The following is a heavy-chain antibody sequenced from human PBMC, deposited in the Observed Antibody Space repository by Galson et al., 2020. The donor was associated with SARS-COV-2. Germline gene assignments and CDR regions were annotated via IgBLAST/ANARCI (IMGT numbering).Heavy chain of an antibody. CDR1: GFTFSSYA. J-gene: IGHJ4*02. CDR2: ISNDGSNR. D-gene: IGHD3-10*01. CDR3: ARGPRFGELLSPFDS. V-gene: IGHV3-30-3*01. Sequence: TGGSLRLSCAASGFTFSSYAMHWVRQAPGKGLEWVAVISNDGSNRYYADSVKGRFTISRDNSKNTLFLQMNSPRVEDTAVHYCARGPRFGELLSPFDSWGQGTLVTVSS.